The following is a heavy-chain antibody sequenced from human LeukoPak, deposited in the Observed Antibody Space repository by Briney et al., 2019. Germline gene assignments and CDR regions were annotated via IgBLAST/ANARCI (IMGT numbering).Heavy chain of an antibody. V-gene: IGHV4-39*07. D-gene: IGHD2-2*01. CDR3: ARWGTYASTSNWFDP. Sequence: SETLSLTCNVSGDSISKSRHFWAWIRQSPGRGLEWIGYIYNSGSTYYNPSLKSRVTITVDTSKNQFSLSLGSVTAADTAVYYCARWGTYASTSNWFDPWGQGTLVTVSS. CDR2: IYNSGST. J-gene: IGHJ5*02. CDR1: GDSISKSRHF.